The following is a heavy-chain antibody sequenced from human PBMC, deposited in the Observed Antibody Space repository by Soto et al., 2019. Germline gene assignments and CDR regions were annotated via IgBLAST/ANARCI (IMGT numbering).Heavy chain of an antibody. Sequence: QVQLQQWRAGLLKPSETLSLTCAVYGGSFSDYHWTWIRQPPGKGLEWIGEINHGGGTNWNPSLKSRLTISVNTSKSQFSLKLSSVTAADTAVYYCARMVGRYEYYHMDVWGTGTTVIVSS. V-gene: IGHV4-34*01. D-gene: IGHD3-10*01. CDR1: GGSFSDYH. J-gene: IGHJ6*03. CDR3: ARMVGRYEYYHMDV. CDR2: INHGGGT.